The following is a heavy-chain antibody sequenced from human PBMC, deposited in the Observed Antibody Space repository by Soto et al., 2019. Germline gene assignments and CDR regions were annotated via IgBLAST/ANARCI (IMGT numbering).Heavy chain of an antibody. J-gene: IGHJ4*02. CDR3: ARDERVITFGGVIVWYLDQ. Sequence: ASVKVSCKASGYTFINFYMHWVRQAPGQGLEWMGMINPNGGSTIYAQKFQGRVTVTRDTSTSTVYMELSSPTSEDTAVYYCARDERVITFGGVIVWYLDQWGQGALVTVSS. CDR1: GYTFINFY. D-gene: IGHD3-16*02. CDR2: INPNGGST. V-gene: IGHV1-46*03.